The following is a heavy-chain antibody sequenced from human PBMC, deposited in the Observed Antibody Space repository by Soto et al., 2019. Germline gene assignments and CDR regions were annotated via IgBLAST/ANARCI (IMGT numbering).Heavy chain of an antibody. CDR3: ARLKKGLYGDYGLYYFHX. CDR1: GGSVSSVSYY. CDR2: IYYSGST. J-gene: IGHJ4*02. V-gene: IGHV4-61*01. D-gene: IGHD4-17*01. Sequence: SETLSLTCTVSGGSVSSVSYYWSWIRQPPGKGLEWIGDIYYSGSTNYNPSLKSRVTISVDTSKNQFSLKLSSVTAADTAVYYCARLKKGLYGDYGLYYFHXWGQGTMVTVSX.